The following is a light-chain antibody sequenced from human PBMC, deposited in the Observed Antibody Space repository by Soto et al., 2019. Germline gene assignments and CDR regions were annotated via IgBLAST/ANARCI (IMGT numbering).Light chain of an antibody. V-gene: IGKV3-15*01. J-gene: IGKJ2*01. Sequence: EIVMTQSPATLSVSPGEGASLSCRASQTISSNLAWYQQKPGQAPRLLIHGASTRATGVPARFSGSGSGTEFTLTITSLQSEDFAVYHCQQYHNWPPQYTFGQGTQLQIK. CDR2: GAS. CDR1: QTISSN. CDR3: QQYHNWPPQYT.